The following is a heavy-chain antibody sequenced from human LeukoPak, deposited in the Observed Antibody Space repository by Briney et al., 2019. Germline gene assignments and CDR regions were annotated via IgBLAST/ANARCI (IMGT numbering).Heavy chain of an antibody. D-gene: IGHD1-26*01. V-gene: IGHV3-53*01. Sequence: GGSLRLSCAASGFTFSTYAMSWVRQAPGKGLEWVSVIYSGGSTYYADSVKGRFTISRDNSKNTLYLQMNSLRAEDTAVYYCASGGSYPYYFDYWGQGTLVTVSS. J-gene: IGHJ4*02. CDR2: IYSGGST. CDR3: ASGGSYPYYFDY. CDR1: GFTFSTYA.